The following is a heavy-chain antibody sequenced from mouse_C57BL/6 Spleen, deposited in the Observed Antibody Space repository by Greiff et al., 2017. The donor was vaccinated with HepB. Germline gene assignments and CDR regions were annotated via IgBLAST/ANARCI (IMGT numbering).Heavy chain of an antibody. CDR1: GYTFTDYY. Sequence: VQLQQSGPVLVKPGASVKMSCKASGYTFTDYYMNWVKQSHGKSLEWIGVINPYNGGTSYNQKFKGKATLTVDKSSSTAYMELNSLTSEDSAVYYCARELGRYFDVWGTGTTVTVSS. CDR2: INPYNGGT. CDR3: ARELGRYFDV. D-gene: IGHD4-1*01. V-gene: IGHV1-19*01. J-gene: IGHJ1*03.